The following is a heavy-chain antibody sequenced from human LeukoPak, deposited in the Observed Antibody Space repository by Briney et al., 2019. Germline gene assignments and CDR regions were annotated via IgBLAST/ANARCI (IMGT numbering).Heavy chain of an antibody. V-gene: IGHV4-34*01. Sequence: PSETLSLTCAVYGGSFSGYYWSWIRQPPWKGMEWIGEINHSGSTNYNPSLKSRVTISVDTSKNQFSLKLSSVTAADTAVYYCAIGGGDSWDYFDYWGQGTLVTVSS. CDR3: AIGGGDSWDYFDY. J-gene: IGHJ4*02. CDR1: GGSFSGYY. D-gene: IGHD2-21*02. CDR2: INHSGST.